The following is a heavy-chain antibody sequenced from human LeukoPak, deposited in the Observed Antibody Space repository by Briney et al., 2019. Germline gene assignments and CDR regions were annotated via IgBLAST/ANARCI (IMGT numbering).Heavy chain of an antibody. J-gene: IGHJ4*02. V-gene: IGHV1-46*01. Sequence: GASVKVSCKASGYTFTSYYMHWVRQAPGQGLEWMGIINPSGGSTSFAQKFQGRVTMTRDTSTTTVYMELSGLRSEDTAVYYCARDIPYEVSFGGLTVMGSFVLDYWGQGTLVTVSS. CDR2: INPSGGST. CDR1: GYTFTSYY. CDR3: ARDIPYEVSFGGLTVMGSFVLDY. D-gene: IGHD3-16*02.